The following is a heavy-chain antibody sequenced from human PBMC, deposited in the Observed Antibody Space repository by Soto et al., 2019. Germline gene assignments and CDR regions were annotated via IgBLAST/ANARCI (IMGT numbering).Heavy chain of an antibody. CDR2: IIPILGIA. Sequence: QVQLVQSGAEVKKPGSSVKVSCKASGGTFSSYTISWVRQAPGQGLEWMGRIIPILGIANYAQKFQGRVTITADKSTSTAYMELSSLRSEDTAVHYCARVTTVTKYFDLWGRGTLVTVSS. D-gene: IGHD4-17*01. V-gene: IGHV1-69*02. J-gene: IGHJ2*01. CDR3: ARVTTVTKYFDL. CDR1: GGTFSSYT.